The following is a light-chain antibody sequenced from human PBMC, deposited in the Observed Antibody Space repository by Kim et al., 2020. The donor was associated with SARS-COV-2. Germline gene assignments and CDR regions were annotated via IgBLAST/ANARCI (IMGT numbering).Light chain of an antibody. Sequence: QTATLTCTGNSKNVGNQGSAWLQQHQSHPPKLLTYRNNNRPSGISERLSASRSGNTTSLTITGLQPEDEADYYCSAWDSSLSAWVFGGGTQLTVL. CDR3: SAWDSSLSAWV. V-gene: IGLV10-54*01. J-gene: IGLJ3*02. CDR2: RNN. CDR1: SKNVGNQG.